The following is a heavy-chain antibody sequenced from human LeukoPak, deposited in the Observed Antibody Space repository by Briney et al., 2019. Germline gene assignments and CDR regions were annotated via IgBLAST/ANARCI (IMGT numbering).Heavy chain of an antibody. D-gene: IGHD6-19*01. V-gene: IGHV4-4*07. CDR3: AGRGLSTGWTFDY. J-gene: IGHJ4*01. CDR2: IHTSGST. Sequence: SETLSLTCSVSGGSISTYYWSWIRQPAGKGLEWIAQIHTSGSTNFNPSLKSRVSISMDTPNNQFSLMISSVTAADTAIYYCAGRGLSTGWTFDYWGHGALVTVSS. CDR1: GGSISTYY.